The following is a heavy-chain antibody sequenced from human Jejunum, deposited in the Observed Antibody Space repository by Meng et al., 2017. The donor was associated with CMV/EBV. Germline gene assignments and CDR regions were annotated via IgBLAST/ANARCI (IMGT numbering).Heavy chain of an antibody. Sequence: SCKTYGVTFTNYAITWVRRAPGQGLEWMGRIIPVIGVTHYAQNFQGRVTITADKSTGTGYMELSSLRSGDTAVYYCAYMGAYTYAYEYWGQGTLVTVSS. CDR3: AYMGAYTYAYEY. J-gene: IGHJ4*02. CDR1: GVTFTNYA. D-gene: IGHD2-2*01. CDR2: IIPVIGVT. V-gene: IGHV1-69*04.